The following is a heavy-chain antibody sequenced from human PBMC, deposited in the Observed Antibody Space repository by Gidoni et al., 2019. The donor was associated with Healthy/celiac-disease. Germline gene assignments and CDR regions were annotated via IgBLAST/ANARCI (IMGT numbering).Heavy chain of an antibody. CDR1: GFTFSSYA. Sequence: EVQLLESGGGLVQPGGSLRLSCAASGFTFSSYAMSWVRQAPGKGLEWVSAISGSGGSTYYADSVKGRFTISRDNSKNTLYLQMNSLRAEDTAVYYCAKGGLKGSGWMYYFDYWGQGTLVTVSS. CDR2: ISGSGGST. CDR3: AKGGLKGSGWMYYFDY. D-gene: IGHD6-19*01. J-gene: IGHJ4*02. V-gene: IGHV3-23*01.